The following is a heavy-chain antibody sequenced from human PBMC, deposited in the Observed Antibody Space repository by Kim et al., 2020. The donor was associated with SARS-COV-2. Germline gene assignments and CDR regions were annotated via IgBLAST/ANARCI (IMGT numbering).Heavy chain of an antibody. Sequence: PSLKSRVNISVDTSKNLFSLKLSSVPAADTAVYYCARLLDTAMVGGPLVYWGQGTLVTVSS. CDR3: ARLLDTAMVGGPLVY. V-gene: IGHV4-59*08. J-gene: IGHJ4*02. D-gene: IGHD5-18*01.